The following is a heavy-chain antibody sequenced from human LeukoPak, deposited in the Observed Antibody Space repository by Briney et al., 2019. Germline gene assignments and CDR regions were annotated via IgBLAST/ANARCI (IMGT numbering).Heavy chain of an antibody. CDR3: ARDPTTVVTLPYYFDD. D-gene: IGHD4-23*01. V-gene: IGHV4-4*07. J-gene: IGHJ4*02. CDR2: IDTSGTT. CDR1: GGSIISYY. Sequence: PSETLSLTCTVSGGSIISYYWSWIRQPAGKGLEWIGRIDTSGTTNYNPSLKSRVTISVDTSKNQFSLKLRSVTAADTAVYYCARDPTTVVTLPYYFDDWGQGTLVTVSS.